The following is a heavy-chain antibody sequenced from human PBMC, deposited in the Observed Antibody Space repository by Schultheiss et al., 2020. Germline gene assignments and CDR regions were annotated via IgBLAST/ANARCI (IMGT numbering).Heavy chain of an antibody. CDR1: GYTFTGYY. D-gene: IGHD6-13*01. Sequence: ASVKVSCKASGYTFTGYYMHWVRQAPGQGLEWMGWINPNSGGTNYAQRFQGRVTMTRDTSISTAYMELSRLRSDDTALYYCAALVGAGYGAEYFHHCSQNTLVNVSS. CDR2: INPNSGGT. J-gene: IGHJ1*01. CDR3: AALVGAGYGAEYFHH. V-gene: IGHV1-2*02.